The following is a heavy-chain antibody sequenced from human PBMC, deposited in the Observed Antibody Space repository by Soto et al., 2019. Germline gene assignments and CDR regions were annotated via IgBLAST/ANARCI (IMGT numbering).Heavy chain of an antibody. CDR3: ARADGPGSSSSSVVWYYYYMDV. CDR2: INAGNGNT. CDR1: GYTFTSYA. Sequence: ASVKVSCKASGYTFTSYAMHWVRQAPGQRLEWMGWINAGNGNTKYSQKFQGRVTITRDTSASTAYMELSSLRSEDTAVYYCARADGPGSSSSSVVWYYYYMDVWGKGTTVTVSS. D-gene: IGHD6-6*01. J-gene: IGHJ6*03. V-gene: IGHV1-3*01.